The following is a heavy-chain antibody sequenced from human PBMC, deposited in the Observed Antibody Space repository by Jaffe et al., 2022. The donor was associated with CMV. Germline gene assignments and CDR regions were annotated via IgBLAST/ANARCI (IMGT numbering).Heavy chain of an antibody. CDR2: VYYSGST. V-gene: IGHV4-59*01. J-gene: IGHJ6*02. D-gene: IGHD3-3*01. CDR3: ARDILHYDFWTDYSDSYNGLGV. Sequence: QVRLQESGPGLVKPSETLSLTCTVSGGSIDTYYWTWIRQPPGKGLEWIGYVYYSGSTNYNPSLKSRVTISVDTSKNQFSLKLTSVTAADTAVYYCARDILHYDFWTDYSDSYNGLGVWGQGTTVTVSS. CDR1: GGSIDTYY.